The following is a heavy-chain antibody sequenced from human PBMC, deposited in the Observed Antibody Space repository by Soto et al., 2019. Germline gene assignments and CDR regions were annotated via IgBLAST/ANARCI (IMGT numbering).Heavy chain of an antibody. D-gene: IGHD2-15*01. Sequence: QVQLVQSGAEVKKPGASVKVSCEASGYPFTSFDLNWVRQAAGQGLEWMGWVNTDSGDTAFAQRFKDRITMTKTTSTNTVYRELSRLTSDDTAVYYCVREPGGVATPGDDYWGQGTLVTVSS. CDR2: VNTDSGDT. V-gene: IGHV1-8*01. CDR3: VREPGGVATPGDDY. CDR1: GYPFTSFD. J-gene: IGHJ4*02.